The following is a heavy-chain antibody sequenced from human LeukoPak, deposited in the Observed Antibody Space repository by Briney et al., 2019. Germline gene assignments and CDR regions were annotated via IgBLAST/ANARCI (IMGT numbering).Heavy chain of an antibody. CDR3: AGALRYNWFDP. CDR1: GGSFSGYY. D-gene: IGHD3-16*01. CDR2: INHSGST. J-gene: IGHJ5*02. V-gene: IGHV4-34*01. Sequence: PSETLSLTCAVYGGSFSGYYWSWIRQPPGKGLEWIGEINHSGSTNYNPSLKSRVTISVDTSKNQFSLKLSSVTAADTAVYYCAGALRYNWFDPWGQGTLVTVSS.